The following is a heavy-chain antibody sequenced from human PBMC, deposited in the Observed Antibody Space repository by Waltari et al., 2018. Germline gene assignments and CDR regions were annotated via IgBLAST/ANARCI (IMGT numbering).Heavy chain of an antibody. D-gene: IGHD2-21*01. Sequence: EVHLVESGGGLVKPGGSLRLPCAASGFTFSLYTMTWVRQAPGKGLGWVVARSSNCNYIHYADSVKGRVTISRDNAENSLYLQVKALRVEDTAVYYCTGNDSMRDYWGQGTLVTVSS. CDR3: TGNDSMRDY. CDR1: GFTFSLYT. J-gene: IGHJ4*02. CDR2: RSSNCNYI. V-gene: IGHV3-21*01.